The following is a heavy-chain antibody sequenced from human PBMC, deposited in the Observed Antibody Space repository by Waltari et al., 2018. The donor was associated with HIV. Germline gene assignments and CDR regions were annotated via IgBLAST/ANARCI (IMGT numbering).Heavy chain of an antibody. D-gene: IGHD6-6*01. CDR1: GFTFSRYG. V-gene: IGHV3-30*18. Sequence: VQPGRSLRLSCAASGFTFSRYGMHWVRQAPGKGLEWVAVIWHDETNKYYADSVTGRFTISRDNSMNTLYLQMNSLRAEDTAMYYCAKEDSSSSDPHYFDYWGQGTLVTVSS. J-gene: IGHJ4*02. CDR3: AKEDSSSSDPHYFDY. CDR2: IWHDETNK.